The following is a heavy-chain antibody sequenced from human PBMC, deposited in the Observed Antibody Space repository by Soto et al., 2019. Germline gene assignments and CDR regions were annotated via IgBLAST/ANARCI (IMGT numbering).Heavy chain of an antibody. CDR1: GFSLSTRGVG. CDR2: IYWDDDK. D-gene: IGHD1-20*01. V-gene: IGHV2-5*02. J-gene: IGHJ4*02. Sequence: QITLKESGPTLVKPTQTLTLTCTFSGFSLSTRGVGVGWIRQPPGKALEWLALIYWDDDKRYSPFLKSRLTITKDTSKNQVVLTMTNMDPVDTGTYYCAHIGITTWFAYWGQGTLVTVSS. CDR3: AHIGITTWFAY.